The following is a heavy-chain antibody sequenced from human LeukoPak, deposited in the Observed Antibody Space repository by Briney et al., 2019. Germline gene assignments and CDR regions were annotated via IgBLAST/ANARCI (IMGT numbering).Heavy chain of an antibody. CDR1: GITFRNYG. J-gene: IGHJ4*02. D-gene: IGHD2-15*01. V-gene: IGHV3-33*01. Sequence: GGSLRLSCAASGITFRNYGMHWVRQAPGKGLEWVAVIWYDGSNKDYADSVKGRFTVSRDNSRNTLFLQMNSLRVEDTAVYYCATDRATQYFDYWGQGTLVSVPS. CDR2: IWYDGSNK. CDR3: ATDRATQYFDY.